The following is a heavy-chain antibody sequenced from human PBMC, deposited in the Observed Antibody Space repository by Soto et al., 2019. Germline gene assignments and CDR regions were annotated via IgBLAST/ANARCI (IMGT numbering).Heavy chain of an antibody. J-gene: IGHJ3*02. D-gene: IGHD4-17*01. CDR3: SKRVTMAVTWAFDI. CDR1: GFTFSSYA. V-gene: IGHV3-23*01. CDR2: ISDTGGGT. Sequence: GGSLRLSCAASGFTFSSYAMSWVRQAPGKGLEWVSAISDTGGGTHYTDSVKGRFTISRDNSKNTLYLQMNSLRVEDTATYYCSKRVTMAVTWAFDIWGLGTMVTVSS.